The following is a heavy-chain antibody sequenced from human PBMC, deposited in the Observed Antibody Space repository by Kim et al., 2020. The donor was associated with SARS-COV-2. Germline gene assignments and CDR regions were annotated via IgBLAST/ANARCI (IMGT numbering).Heavy chain of an antibody. J-gene: IGHJ1*01. CDR2: IYYSGST. Sequence: SETLSLTCTVSGGSISSSSYYWGWIRQPPGKGLEWIGSIYYSGSTYYNPSLKSRVTISVDTSKNQFSLKLSSVTAADTAVYYCARQRYSSSWYFFQHWGQGTLVTVSS. D-gene: IGHD6-13*01. CDR3: ARQRYSSSWYFFQH. V-gene: IGHV4-39*01. CDR1: GGSISSSSYY.